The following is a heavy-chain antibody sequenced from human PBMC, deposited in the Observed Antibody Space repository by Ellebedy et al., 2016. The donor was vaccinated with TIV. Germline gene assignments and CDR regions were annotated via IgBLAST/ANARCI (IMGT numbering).Heavy chain of an antibody. CDR2: IWYDGSNK. CDR3: AVLPRRDAFDI. V-gene: IGHV3-33*01. Sequence: GESLKISCAASGFTFSSYGMHWVRQAPGKGLEWVAVIWYDGSNKYYADSVTGRFTISRDNSKNTLYLQMNSLRAEDTAVYYCAVLPRRDAFDIWGQGTMVTVSS. CDR1: GFTFSSYG. D-gene: IGHD2/OR15-2a*01. J-gene: IGHJ3*02.